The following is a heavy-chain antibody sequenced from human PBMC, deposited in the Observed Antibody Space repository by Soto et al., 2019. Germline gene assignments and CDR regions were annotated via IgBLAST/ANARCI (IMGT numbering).Heavy chain of an antibody. CDR1: GYTFTTYG. J-gene: IGHJ6*02. D-gene: IGHD6-19*01. V-gene: IGHV1-18*01. CDR3: ARLQWLYYDYGMDV. CDR2: ISAYNGNT. Sequence: QVQLVQSGAEVKKPGASVKVSCKASGYTFTTYGISWVRQAPGQGLEWMGWISAYNGNTNDAQKIQGRVTMTTDTSTSTGYMELTSLRSAVTAVYYCARLQWLYYDYGMDVWGQGTTVTVSS.